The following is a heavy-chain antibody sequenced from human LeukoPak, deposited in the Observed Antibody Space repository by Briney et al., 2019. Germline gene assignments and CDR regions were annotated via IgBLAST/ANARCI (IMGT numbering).Heavy chain of an antibody. Sequence: ASVKVSCKASGYTFTGYYMHWVRQAPGQGLEWMGRINPNSGGTNYAQKFQGRVTMTRDTSSRTAYMELSRLRSDDTAVYYCAREGHIVVVTARWFDPWGQGTLVTVSS. D-gene: IGHD2-21*02. CDR3: AREGHIVVVTARWFDP. CDR1: GYTFTGYY. V-gene: IGHV1-2*06. CDR2: INPNSGGT. J-gene: IGHJ5*02.